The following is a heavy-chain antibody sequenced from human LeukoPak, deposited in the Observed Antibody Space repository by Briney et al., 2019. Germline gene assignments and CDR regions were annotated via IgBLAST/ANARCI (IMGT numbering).Heavy chain of an antibody. D-gene: IGHD2-15*01. CDR3: AREVYCGGGSCYPRGGYFDY. CDR2: IWYDGSNK. V-gene: IGHV3-33*01. J-gene: IGHJ4*02. CDR1: GFTFSSYG. Sequence: GGSLRLSCAASGFTFSSYGVHWVRQAPGKGLEWVAVIWYDGSNKYYADSVKGRFTISRDNSKNTLYLQMNSLRVEDTAVYYCAREVYCGGGSCYPRGGYFDYWGQGTLVTVSS.